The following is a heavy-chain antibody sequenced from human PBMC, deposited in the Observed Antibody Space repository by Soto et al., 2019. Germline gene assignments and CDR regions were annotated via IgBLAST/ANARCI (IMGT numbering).Heavy chain of an antibody. Sequence: EASVKVSCKASGGTFSSYTISWVRQAPGQGLEWMGRIIPILGIANYAQKFQGRVTITADKSTSTAYMELSSLRSEDTAVYYCARGPTDYGDINYYYYYMDVWGKGTTVTVSS. D-gene: IGHD4-17*01. CDR3: ARGPTDYGDINYYYYYMDV. V-gene: IGHV1-69*02. CDR1: GGTFSSYT. CDR2: IIPILGIA. J-gene: IGHJ6*03.